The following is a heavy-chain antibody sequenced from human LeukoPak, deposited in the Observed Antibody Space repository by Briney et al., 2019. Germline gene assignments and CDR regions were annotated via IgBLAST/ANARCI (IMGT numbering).Heavy chain of an antibody. Sequence: ASVKVSCKASGYTFTGYYMHWVRQAPGQGLEWMGWINPNSGGTNYAQKFQGRVTMTRDTSISTAYMELSRLRSDDTAVYYCARDKLYCSSTSCYGHLNWFDPWGQGTLVTVSS. CDR2: INPNSGGT. CDR1: GYTFTGYY. J-gene: IGHJ5*02. D-gene: IGHD2-2*01. CDR3: ARDKLYCSSTSCYGHLNWFDP. V-gene: IGHV1-2*02.